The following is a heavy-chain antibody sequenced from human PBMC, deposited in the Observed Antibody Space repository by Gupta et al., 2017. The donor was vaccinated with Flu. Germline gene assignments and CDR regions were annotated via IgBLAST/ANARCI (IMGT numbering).Heavy chain of an antibody. CDR3: ARNVESSSWYYYGMDV. D-gene: IGHD6-13*01. V-gene: IGHV1-2*02. Sequence: QVQLVQSGAEVKKPGASVKVSCKASGYTFTGYYMHWVRQAPGQGLEWMGWINPNSGGTNYAQKFQGRVTMTRDTSISTAYMELSRLRSDDTAVYYCARNVESSSWYYYGMDVWGQGTTVTVSS. J-gene: IGHJ6*02. CDR1: GYTFTGYY. CDR2: INPNSGGT.